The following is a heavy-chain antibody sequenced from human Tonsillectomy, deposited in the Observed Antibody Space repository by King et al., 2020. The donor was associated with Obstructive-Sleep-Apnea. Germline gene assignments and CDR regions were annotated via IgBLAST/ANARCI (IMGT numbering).Heavy chain of an antibody. D-gene: IGHD4-17*01. J-gene: IGHJ4*02. CDR3: AKDPRDYGDYGGFDY. V-gene: IGHV3-23*04. CDR2: TSGSGGST. CDR1: GFTFSSYA. Sequence: DVQLVESGGGLVQPGGSLRLSCAASGFTFSSYAMSWVRQAPGKGLEWVAATSGSGGSTYYADSVKGRFTISRDNSKNTLYLEMNSLRAEDTAVYYCAKDPRDYGDYGGFDYWGQGTLVTVSS.